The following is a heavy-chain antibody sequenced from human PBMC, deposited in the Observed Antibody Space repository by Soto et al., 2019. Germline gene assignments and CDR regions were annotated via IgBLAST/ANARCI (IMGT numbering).Heavy chain of an antibody. Sequence: QPGGSLRLSCAASGFTVSSNYMSWVRQAPGKGLEWVSVIYSGGSTNYADSVKGRFTISRDNSKNTLYLQMNSLRAEDTAVYYCASLGPGLETFDYWGQGTLVTVSS. V-gene: IGHV3-53*01. D-gene: IGHD3-3*01. CDR1: GFTVSSNY. CDR3: ASLGPGLETFDY. J-gene: IGHJ4*02. CDR2: IYSGGST.